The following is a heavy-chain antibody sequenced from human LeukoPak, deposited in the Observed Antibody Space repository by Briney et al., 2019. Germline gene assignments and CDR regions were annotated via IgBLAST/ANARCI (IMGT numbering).Heavy chain of an antibody. Sequence: GASVKVSCKASGYTFTGYYMHWVRQAPGQGLEWMGWINPNSGGTNYAQKFQGWVTMTRDTSISTAYMELSRLRSDDTAVYYCARGSLNYYDITGYLDYWGQGTLVTVSS. J-gene: IGHJ4*02. CDR1: GYTFTGYY. CDR2: INPNSGGT. V-gene: IGHV1-2*04. D-gene: IGHD3-22*01. CDR3: ARGSLNYYDITGYLDY.